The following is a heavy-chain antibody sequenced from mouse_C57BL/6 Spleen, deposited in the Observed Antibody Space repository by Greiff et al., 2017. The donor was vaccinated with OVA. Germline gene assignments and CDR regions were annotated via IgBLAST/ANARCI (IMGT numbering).Heavy chain of an antibody. D-gene: IGHD2-3*01. CDR1: GYSFTGYF. CDR2: INPYNGDT. V-gene: IGHV1-20*01. J-gene: IGHJ4*01. CDR3: ARSPYDGYYPYYYAMDY. Sequence: VHVKQSGPELVKPGDSVKISCKASGYSFTGYFMNWVMQSHGKSLEWIGRINPYNGDTFYNQKFKGKATLTVDKSSSTAHMELRSLTSEDSAVYYCARSPYDGYYPYYYAMDYWGQGTSVTVSS.